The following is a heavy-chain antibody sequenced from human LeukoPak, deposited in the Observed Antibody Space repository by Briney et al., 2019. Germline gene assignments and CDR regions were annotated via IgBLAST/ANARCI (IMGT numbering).Heavy chain of an antibody. D-gene: IGHD3-3*02. J-gene: IGHJ2*01. CDR1: GFTPSSYY. CDR3: ARVGDHFHWNLDL. V-gene: IGHV3-53*01. CDR2: IYSGGTT. Sequence: GGSLRLSCAASGFTPSSYYMNWVRQAPGKGLEWVSIIYSGGTTYYADSVKGRFTISRDTSKNTLSLQMNSLRAEDTAVYFCARVGDHFHWNLDLWGRGTLVTVSS.